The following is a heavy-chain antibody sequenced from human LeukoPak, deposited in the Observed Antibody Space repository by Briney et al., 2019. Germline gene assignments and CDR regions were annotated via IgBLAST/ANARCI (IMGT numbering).Heavy chain of an antibody. Sequence: ASMKVSCKASGYTFTSYDISWVRQAPGQGLEWMGWISPYNGNTNFAQKLQGRVTMTTDTSTSTAYMELRGLRSDDSAVYYCATTAKGYCTSTSCLSWFGPWGQGTLVTVSS. CDR3: ATTAKGYCTSTSCLSWFGP. CDR1: GYTFTSYD. CDR2: ISPYNGNT. V-gene: IGHV1-18*01. J-gene: IGHJ5*02. D-gene: IGHD2-2*01.